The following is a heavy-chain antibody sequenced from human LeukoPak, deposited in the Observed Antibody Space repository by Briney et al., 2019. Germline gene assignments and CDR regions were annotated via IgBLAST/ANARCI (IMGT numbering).Heavy chain of an antibody. CDR3: ALMITFGGVKDY. Sequence: GGSLRLSCAASGFTFTDYYMTWIRQAPGKGLEWVSYISSDSNTIYYGDSVKGRFTVSRDNAKNSVYLQMNSLRAEDTAVYYCALMITFGGVKDYWGQGTLVTVSS. CDR1: GFTFTDYY. J-gene: IGHJ4*02. CDR2: ISSDSNTI. D-gene: IGHD3-16*01. V-gene: IGHV3-11*04.